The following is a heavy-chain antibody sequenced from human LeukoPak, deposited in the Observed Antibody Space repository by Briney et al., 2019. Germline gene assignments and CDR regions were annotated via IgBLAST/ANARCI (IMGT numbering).Heavy chain of an antibody. J-gene: IGHJ4*02. V-gene: IGHV4-34*01. CDR2: INHSGST. CDR3: ARGSGYDGFDY. Sequence: SETLSLTCAVYGGSFSGYYWSWIRQPPGKGLEWIGEINHSGSTNYNPSLKSRVTISVDTSKNQFSLKLSSVTAADTAVYYCARGSGYDGFDYWGQGTLVTVSS. D-gene: IGHD5-12*01. CDR1: GGSFSGYY.